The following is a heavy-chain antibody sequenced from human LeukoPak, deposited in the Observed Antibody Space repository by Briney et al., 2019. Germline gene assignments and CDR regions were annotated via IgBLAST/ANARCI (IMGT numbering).Heavy chain of an antibody. J-gene: IGHJ4*02. CDR3: ARGPYDFWSGYYIY. Sequence: PGGSLRLSCAASGFTFSSYWMHWVRQAPGKGLVWVSRINSDGSSTSYADSVKGRFTISRDNARNTLYLQMNSLRAEDTAVYYCARGPYDFWSGYYIYWGQGTLVTVSS. CDR1: GFTFSSYW. CDR2: INSDGSST. V-gene: IGHV3-74*01. D-gene: IGHD3-3*01.